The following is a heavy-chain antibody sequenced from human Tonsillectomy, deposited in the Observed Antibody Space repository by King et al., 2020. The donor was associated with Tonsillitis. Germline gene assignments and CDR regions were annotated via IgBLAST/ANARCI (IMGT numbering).Heavy chain of an antibody. CDR1: GFTFSSYA. D-gene: IGHD2-15*01. Sequence: VQSGGSLRLSCAASGFTFSSYAMRWVRQAPGGGLGWVSSITYSCSGTYHAESVGGRFTISRDNSKNILYLQMNSLRVDDTAVYYCVKAPPRVGYLQHWGQGTLVTVSS. CDR2: ITYSCSGT. CDR3: VKAPPRVGYLQH. V-gene: IGHV3-23*01. J-gene: IGHJ1*01.